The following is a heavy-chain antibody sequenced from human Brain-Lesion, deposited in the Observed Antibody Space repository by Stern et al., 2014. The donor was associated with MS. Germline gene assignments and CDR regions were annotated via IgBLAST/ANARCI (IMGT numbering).Heavy chain of an antibody. J-gene: IGHJ4*02. CDR1: GFTFISYG. CDR3: AREDCGGDCPPNY. V-gene: IGHV3-33*01. D-gene: IGHD2-21*02. Sequence: VQLLESGGGVVQPGRSLRLSCAASGFTFISYGIHWVRQAPGKGLGWVTVIWFDGNTKYYADSVKGRFTISRDNSKNTVYLHMDSLRADDTAVYYCAREDCGGDCPPNYWGRGTLVTVSS. CDR2: IWFDGNTK.